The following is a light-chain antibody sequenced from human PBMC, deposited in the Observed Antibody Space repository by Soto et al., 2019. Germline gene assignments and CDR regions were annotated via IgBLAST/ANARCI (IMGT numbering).Light chain of an antibody. CDR1: QTITSTY. CDR2: GAS. CDR3: QYYGNSPRVT. V-gene: IGKV3-20*01. J-gene: IGKJ3*01. Sequence: EIVLTQSPGTLSLAPGERATLSCRASQTITSTYLSWYQQKPGQAPRLLVYGASGRTTDLPDRFSGSGSGTDFPLTIRRLEPEDFAVYYCQYYGNSPRVTFGPGTPVVFK.